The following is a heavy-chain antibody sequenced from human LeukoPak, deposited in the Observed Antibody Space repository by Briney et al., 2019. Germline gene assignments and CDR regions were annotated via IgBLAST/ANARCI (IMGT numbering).Heavy chain of an antibody. Sequence: SQTLSLTCTVSGGSISSGSYYWRWLRQPAGKGLEWIGRIYTSGSTNYNPSLKSRVTISVDTSKNQFSLKLSSVTAADTAVYYCARAVTMAYYMDVWGKGTTVTISS. CDR3: ARAVTMAYYMDV. D-gene: IGHD3-10*01. CDR1: GGSISSGSYY. CDR2: IYTSGST. V-gene: IGHV4-61*02. J-gene: IGHJ6*03.